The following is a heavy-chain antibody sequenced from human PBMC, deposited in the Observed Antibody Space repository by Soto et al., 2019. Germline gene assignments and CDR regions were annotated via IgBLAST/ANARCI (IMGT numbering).Heavy chain of an antibody. Sequence: ASVKVSCKASGYTLTAYHLHWVRQAPGQGLEWMGIINPSFGRANYAQKFQDRVAVTWDKSTATFYMELSSLTSDDTAVYYCARAPYSSSSFFFDYWGQGTLVTVSS. J-gene: IGHJ4*02. CDR2: INPSFGRA. V-gene: IGHV1-46*01. D-gene: IGHD1-26*01. CDR3: ARAPYSSSSFFFDY. CDR1: GYTLTAYH.